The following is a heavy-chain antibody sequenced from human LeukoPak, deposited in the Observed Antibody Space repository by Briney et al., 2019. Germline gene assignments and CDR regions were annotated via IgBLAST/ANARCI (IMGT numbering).Heavy chain of an antibody. CDR3: ARVFDS. CDR1: GGSVYTSDYY. J-gene: IGHJ4*02. V-gene: IGHV4-39*07. Sequence: SGTLSLTCTVSGGSVYTSDYYWGWVRQPPGKGPEWIGDIFYTGKTSYNPSLKSRVSISIDTSKNQFSLKLTSVTAADTAVYYCARVFDSWGQGTLVTVSS. CDR2: IFYTGKT.